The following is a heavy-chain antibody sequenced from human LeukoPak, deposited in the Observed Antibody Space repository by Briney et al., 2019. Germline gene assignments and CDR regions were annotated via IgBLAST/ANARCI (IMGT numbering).Heavy chain of an antibody. Sequence: ASVKVSCKASGYTFTGYYMHWVRQAPGQGLEWMGRINPNSGGTNYAQKFQGRVTMTRDTSISTAYMELSRLRSDDTAVHYCARLRFGSSWYDYWGQGTLVTVSS. V-gene: IGHV1-2*06. CDR3: ARLRFGSSWYDY. D-gene: IGHD6-13*01. CDR2: INPNSGGT. CDR1: GYTFTGYY. J-gene: IGHJ4*02.